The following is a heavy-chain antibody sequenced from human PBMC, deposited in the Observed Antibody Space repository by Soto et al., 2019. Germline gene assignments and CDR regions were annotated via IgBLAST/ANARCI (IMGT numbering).Heavy chain of an antibody. V-gene: IGHV4-30-4*01. D-gene: IGHD3-10*01. Sequence: SETLSLTCTVSGGSISSGDYYWSWIRQPPGKGLEWIGYIYYSGSTYYNPSLKSRVTISVDTSKNQFSLKLSSVTAADTAVYYCARAAYYYGSGSYYPDGMGVWGQGTTVTVSS. CDR3: ARAAYYYGSGSYYPDGMGV. CDR1: GGSISSGDYY. CDR2: IYYSGST. J-gene: IGHJ6*02.